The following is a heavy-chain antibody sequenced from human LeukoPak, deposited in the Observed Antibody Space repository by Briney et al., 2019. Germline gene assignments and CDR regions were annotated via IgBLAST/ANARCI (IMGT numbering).Heavy chain of an antibody. J-gene: IGHJ1*01. V-gene: IGHV4-4*02. CDR2: ICHSGRT. CDR1: GGSISSNNW. Sequence: PSGTLSLTCAVSGGSISSNNWWSWVRQPLGKGLEWIGEICHSGRTSYNPSLKSRVTISVDKSKNQFSLNLSSVTAADTAVYYCARDLSVVGAPGWGQGTLVTVSS. CDR3: ARDLSVVGAPG. D-gene: IGHD2-15*01.